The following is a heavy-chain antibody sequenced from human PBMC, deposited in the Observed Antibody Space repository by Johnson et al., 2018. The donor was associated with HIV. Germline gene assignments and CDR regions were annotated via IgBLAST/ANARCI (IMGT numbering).Heavy chain of an antibody. CDR3: ARGEYPGIAVAGPALYVFDI. CDR2: IYSGGST. CDR1: GFTVSSHY. Sequence: VQLVESGGGLIQPGGSLRLSCAASGFTVSSHYMSWVRQAPGKGLEWVSVIYSGGSTYYADSLKGRFTVSSDNSKNTLYLQMNSLRAEDTAGYYWARGEYPGIAVAGPALYVFDIWGQGTMVTVSS. D-gene: IGHD6-19*01. V-gene: IGHV3-53*01. J-gene: IGHJ3*02.